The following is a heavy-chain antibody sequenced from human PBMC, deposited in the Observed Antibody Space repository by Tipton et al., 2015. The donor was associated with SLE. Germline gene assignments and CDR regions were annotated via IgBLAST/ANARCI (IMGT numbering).Heavy chain of an antibody. D-gene: IGHD1-26*01. V-gene: IGHV4-59*11. CDR3: VRVGGNSGSYYGDAFDA. J-gene: IGHJ3*01. CDR2: IFFSGIT. Sequence: TLSLTCTVTGGSIRGQCWSWVRQPPGRTLDYIGTIFFSGITNYSPSLKSRVTISVDTSENQLSLQLGSVTAADAAMYYCVRVGGNSGSYYGDAFDAWGQGTMVSVSS. CDR1: GGSIRGQC.